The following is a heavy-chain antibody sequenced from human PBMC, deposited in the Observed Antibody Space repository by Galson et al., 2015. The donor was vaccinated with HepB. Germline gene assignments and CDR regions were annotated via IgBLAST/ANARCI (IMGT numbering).Heavy chain of an antibody. V-gene: IGHV4-4*02. Sequence: SETLSLTCAVSGGSISSDYWWNWVRQPPGKGLEWIGEVYHSGRANYNPSLKSRVTMSVDESNNQFSLMLTSVTAADTALYFFATTTRSGGSLSAFDIWGQGTMVTVSS. J-gene: IGHJ3*02. CDR2: VYHSGRA. CDR3: ATTTRSGGSLSAFDI. D-gene: IGHD2-15*01. CDR1: GGSISSDYW.